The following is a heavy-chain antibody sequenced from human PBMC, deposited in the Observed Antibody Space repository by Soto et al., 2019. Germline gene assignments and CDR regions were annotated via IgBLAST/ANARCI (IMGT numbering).Heavy chain of an antibody. CDR2: IYKSGST. J-gene: IGHJ5*02. V-gene: IGHV4-4*08. CDR3: AKDAVSGNGEWDYFDP. Sequence: PSETLSLTCTVSGASISSYYWSWIRQPPGKGLEWIGYIYKSGSTDYNPSLKSRVTMSVDTSKSQFSLNLSSVTAADTAVYYCAKDAVSGNGEWDYFDPWGQGTLVTVSS. D-gene: IGHD3-10*01. CDR1: GASISSYY.